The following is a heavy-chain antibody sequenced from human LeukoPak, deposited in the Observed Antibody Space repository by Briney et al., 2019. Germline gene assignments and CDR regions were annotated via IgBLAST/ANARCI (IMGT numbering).Heavy chain of an antibody. D-gene: IGHD1-26*01. CDR2: ISWDGSTK. CDR3: ARDLSERYSTDY. J-gene: IGHJ4*02. V-gene: IGHV3-30-3*01. Sequence: PGGSLRLSCAVSGFTFRKYAIHWVRQAPGKGLEWVAFISWDGSTKYYADSVKGRFTISRDNSQNTLDLQMNSLRAGDTAVYYCARDLSERYSTDYWGQGTLVTVSS. CDR1: GFTFRKYA.